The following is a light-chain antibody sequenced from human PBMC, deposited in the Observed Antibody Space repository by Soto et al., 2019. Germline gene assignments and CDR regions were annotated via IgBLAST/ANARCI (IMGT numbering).Light chain of an antibody. J-gene: IGLJ2*01. CDR1: SGHSSYA. CDR2: LNSDGSH. CDR3: QTWGTGIQV. V-gene: IGLV4-69*01. Sequence: QLVLTQAPSASASLGASVKLTCTLSSGHSSYAIAWHQQQPERGPRYLMKLNSDGSHNKGGGIPDRFSGSSSGAERYLTISSLQSEDEADYYCQTWGTGIQVFGGGTKVTVL.